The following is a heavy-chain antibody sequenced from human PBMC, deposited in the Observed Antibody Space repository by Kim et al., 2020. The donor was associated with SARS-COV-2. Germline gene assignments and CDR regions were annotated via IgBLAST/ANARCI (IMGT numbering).Heavy chain of an antibody. CDR1: GYPLNDVS. D-gene: IGHD3-10*01. Sequence: ASVKVSCKISGYPLNDVSKQWVRQAPGKGLEWMGGFDPEDGDTIYAQKFQGRVTMTEDTTIDTSYMELSRLTSDDTAVYYCATVVVRRVWSGFDYWGQGALVTVSS. V-gene: IGHV1-24*01. J-gene: IGHJ4*02. CDR3: ATVVVRRVWSGFDY. CDR2: FDPEDGDT.